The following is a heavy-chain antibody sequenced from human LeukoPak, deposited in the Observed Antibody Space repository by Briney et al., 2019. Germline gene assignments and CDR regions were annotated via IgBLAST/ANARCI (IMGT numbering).Heavy chain of an antibody. CDR3: ARGRNWFDP. V-gene: IGHV3-7*01. J-gene: IGHJ5*02. CDR1: GFTFGSYW. CDR2: INQDGSEK. Sequence: GGSLRFSCAASGFTFGSYWMSWVRQAPGKGPEWVANINQDGSEKNYVDSVKGRFTISRDNARNSLYLQMNSLRAEDAAVYYCARGRNWFDPWGQGTLVTVSS.